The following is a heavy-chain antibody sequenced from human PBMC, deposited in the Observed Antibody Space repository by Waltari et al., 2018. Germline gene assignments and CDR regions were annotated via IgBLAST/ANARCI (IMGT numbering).Heavy chain of an antibody. D-gene: IGHD6-13*01. V-gene: IGHV4-38-2*02. J-gene: IGHJ4*02. CDR2: IYHSGIT. Sequence: QVQLQESGPGLVKPSETLSLSCTVSGYSISSGYYWGWIRQPPGKGLEWIGSIYHSGITYYKPSLKSRVSISVDTSKNQFSLKLRSVTAADTAVYYCARVVAGNVDYWGQGTLVTVSS. CDR3: ARVVAGNVDY. CDR1: GYSISSGYY.